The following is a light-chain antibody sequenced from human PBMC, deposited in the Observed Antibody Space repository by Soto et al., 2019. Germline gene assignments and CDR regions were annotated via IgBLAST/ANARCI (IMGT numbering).Light chain of an antibody. CDR2: GAS. CDR3: QQYGSSPPWYT. CDR1: QSVSSSY. Sequence: EIVLTQSPGTLSLSPGERATLSCRASQSVSSSYLAWYQQKPGQAPRLLIYGASSRATGIPDRFIASGSGTDFTLTISRLEPEDFAVYYCQQYGSSPPWYTFGQGTKLEIK. J-gene: IGKJ2*01. V-gene: IGKV3-20*01.